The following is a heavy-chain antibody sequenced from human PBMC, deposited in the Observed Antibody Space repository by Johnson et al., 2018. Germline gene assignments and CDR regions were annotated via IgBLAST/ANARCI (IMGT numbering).Heavy chain of an antibody. V-gene: IGHV3-23*01. CDR2: ISGSGTGA. CDR1: GFTFSRNP. CDR3: AKDIDYGGNSGAFDI. Sequence: VQLQESGGGLVQPGESLRLSCAASGFTFSRNPMTWVRQAPGKGLEWVSGISGSGTGAYYADPVKGRFPISRDNSQKTLYLQMNSLRAEDTALYYCAKDIDYGGNSGAFDIWGQGTMVTVSS. D-gene: IGHD4-23*01. J-gene: IGHJ3*02.